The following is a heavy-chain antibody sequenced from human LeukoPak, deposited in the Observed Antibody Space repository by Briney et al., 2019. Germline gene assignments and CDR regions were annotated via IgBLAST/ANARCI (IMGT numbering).Heavy chain of an antibody. J-gene: IGHJ3*02. D-gene: IGHD6-13*01. Sequence: ASETLSLTCTVSGGSISSANYYWNWIRQPPGKGLEWIVSIYHSGSTYYNPSLKSRVTISVDTSKNQFSLKLSSVTAADTAVYYCARHGIAAAGDAFDIWGQGTMVTVSS. CDR3: ARHGIAAAGDAFDI. CDR2: IYHSGST. CDR1: GGSISSANYY. V-gene: IGHV4-39*01.